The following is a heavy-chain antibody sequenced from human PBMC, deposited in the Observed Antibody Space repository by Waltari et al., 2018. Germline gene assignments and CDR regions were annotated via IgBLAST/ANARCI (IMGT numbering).Heavy chain of an antibody. CDR1: GFTFSSYG. Sequence: QVQLVESGGGVVQPGRSLRLSCAASGFTFSSYGMHWVRQAPGKGLGWVAVIWYDGSNKYYADSVKGRFTISRDNSKNTLYLQMNSLRAEDTAVYYCARDLSDYGMDVWGQGTTVTVSS. CDR3: ARDLSDYGMDV. J-gene: IGHJ6*02. CDR2: IWYDGSNK. V-gene: IGHV3-33*01.